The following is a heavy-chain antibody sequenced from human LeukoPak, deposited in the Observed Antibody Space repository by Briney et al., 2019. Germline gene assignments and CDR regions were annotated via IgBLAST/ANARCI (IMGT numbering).Heavy chain of an antibody. D-gene: IGHD3-16*01. Sequence: SETLSLTCTVSGGSVSSGSDYWSWIRQPPGKGLEWIGYIYNSGSTNYNPSLKSRITISVDMSKNQFALKLRSVIAADTAIYYCARGPWGNQFDYWGQGTLVTVSS. CDR3: ARGPWGNQFDY. CDR1: GGSVSSGSDY. CDR2: IYNSGST. V-gene: IGHV4-61*01. J-gene: IGHJ4*02.